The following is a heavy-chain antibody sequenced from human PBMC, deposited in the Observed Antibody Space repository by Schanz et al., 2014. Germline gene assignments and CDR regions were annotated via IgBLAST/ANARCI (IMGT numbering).Heavy chain of an antibody. CDR1: GFSFSNYW. CDR3: ARGAGGLDT. V-gene: IGHV3-74*01. D-gene: IGHD3-16*01. J-gene: IGHJ5*02. CDR2: INNAGSDT. Sequence: EVQLVESGGGLVQPGGSLRLSCAASGFSFSNYWMHWVRQGPGSELVWVSHINNAGSDTTYADSVKGRFTISRDNTRNTLYLQMNSLSAEDTAVYYCARGAGGLDTWGQGTPVTVSS.